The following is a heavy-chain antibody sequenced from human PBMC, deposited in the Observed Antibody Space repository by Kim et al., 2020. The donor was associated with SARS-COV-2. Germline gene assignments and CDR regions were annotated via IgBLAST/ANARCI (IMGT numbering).Heavy chain of an antibody. V-gene: IGHV3-23*01. D-gene: IGHD3-9*01. CDR3: AKGKRGTGWLPREWNWFDP. J-gene: IGHJ5*02. CDR1: GFTFSSYA. CDR2: ISGSGGST. Sequence: GGSLRLSCAASGFTFSSYAMSWVRQAPGKGLEWVSAISGSGGSTYYADSVKGRFTISRDNSKNTLYLQMNSLRAEDTAVYYCAKGKRGTGWLPREWNWFDPWGQGTLVTVSS.